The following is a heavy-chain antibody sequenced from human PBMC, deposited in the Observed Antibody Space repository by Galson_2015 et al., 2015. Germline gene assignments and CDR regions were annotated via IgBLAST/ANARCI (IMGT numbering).Heavy chain of an antibody. CDR2: IYPDDSDT. J-gene: IGHJ4*02. CDR1: GYSFTSNW. V-gene: IGHV5-51*01. Sequence: QSGAEVKKSGESLKISCKGSGYSFTSNWIGWVRQMPGKGLEWMGIIYPDDSDTRYSPSFQGHVTISADRSISTAYLQWGSLKASDTAMYYCARGADKYYFDYWGQGTLVTVSS. D-gene: IGHD3-9*01. CDR3: ARGADKYYFDY.